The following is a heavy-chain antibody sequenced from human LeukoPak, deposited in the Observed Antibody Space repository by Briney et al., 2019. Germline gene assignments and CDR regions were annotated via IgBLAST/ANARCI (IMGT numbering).Heavy chain of an antibody. Sequence: GGSLRLSCAASGFNLRSYAMNWVRQAPGKGLEWVSGMSGSGDRTDYADSVKGRFTMSRDNSMNTLYLQMNSLGAEDTALYYCAKRLRDGYNSPIDYWGQATLVTVSS. J-gene: IGHJ4*02. CDR1: GFNLRSYA. V-gene: IGHV3-23*01. CDR2: MSGSGDRT. D-gene: IGHD5-24*01. CDR3: AKRLRDGYNSPIDY.